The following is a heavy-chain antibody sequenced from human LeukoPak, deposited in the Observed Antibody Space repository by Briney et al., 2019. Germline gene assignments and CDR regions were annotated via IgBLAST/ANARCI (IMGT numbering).Heavy chain of an antibody. V-gene: IGHV4-59*01. Sequence: PSETLSLTCTVSGGSISSYYWSWIRQPPGKGLEWIGYIYYSGSTNYNPSLKSRVTISVDTSKNQFSLKLSSVTAADTAVYYCARYYGGNSDYYYYYMDVWGKGTTVTVSS. CDR3: ARYYGGNSDYYYYYMDV. J-gene: IGHJ6*03. CDR1: GGSISSYY. CDR2: IYYSGST. D-gene: IGHD4-23*01.